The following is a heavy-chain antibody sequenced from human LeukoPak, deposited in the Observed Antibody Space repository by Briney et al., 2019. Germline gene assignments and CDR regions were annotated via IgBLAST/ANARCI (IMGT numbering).Heavy chain of an antibody. Sequence: GASVKVSCKASGYTFTSYYMHWVRQAPGQGLEWTGWINPNSGGTNYAQKFQGRVTMTRDTSISTAYMELSRLRSDDTAVYYCARGLFGVANWPSKVPEGNVTPGYWGQGTLVTVSS. V-gene: IGHV1-2*02. CDR1: GYTFTSYY. J-gene: IGHJ4*02. D-gene: IGHD3-3*01. CDR2: INPNSGGT. CDR3: ARGLFGVANWPSKVPEGNVTPGY.